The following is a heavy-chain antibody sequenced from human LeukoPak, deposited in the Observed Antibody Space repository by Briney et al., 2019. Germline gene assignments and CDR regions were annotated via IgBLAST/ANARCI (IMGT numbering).Heavy chain of an antibody. D-gene: IGHD3-3*01. CDR2: IYYSGST. Sequence: SETLSLTCTVSGGSISDYYWSWIRQPPGKGLEWIGYIYYSGSTNYNPSLKSRVTISVDTSKNQFSLKLSSVTAADTAVYYCARTPYDFWSGYYRISGYYYYYMDVWGKGTTVTVSS. CDR3: ARTPYDFWSGYYRISGYYYYYMDV. CDR1: GGSISDYY. V-gene: IGHV4-59*01. J-gene: IGHJ6*03.